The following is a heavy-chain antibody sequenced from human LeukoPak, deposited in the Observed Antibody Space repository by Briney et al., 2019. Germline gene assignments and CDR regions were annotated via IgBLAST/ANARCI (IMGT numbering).Heavy chain of an antibody. D-gene: IGHD1-7*01. Sequence: TLSLTCTVSGGSISSGGYYWSWIRQPPGKALEWLALIYWDDDKHYSPSLRSRLTITKDTSKKQVVLTMTNMDPVDTATYYCAQGNYVGQFDYWGQGTLVTVSS. CDR3: AQGNYVGQFDY. CDR2: IYWDDDK. V-gene: IGHV2-5*08. CDR1: GGSISSGGYY. J-gene: IGHJ4*02.